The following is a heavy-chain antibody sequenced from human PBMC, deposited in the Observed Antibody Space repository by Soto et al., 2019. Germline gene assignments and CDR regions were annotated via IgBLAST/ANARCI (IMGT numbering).Heavy chain of an antibody. CDR2: ISGSGGGT. CDR3: AKNGPVCGYWEAFDR. V-gene: IGHV3-23*01. Sequence: EVQLLDSGGGLVQPGGSLRLSCAASGFTFSSNAMTWVRQAPGKGLEWVSGISGSGGGTYYADSVKGRFSISRDNSKSTLDLQMKSLRAEDTAVYYCAKNGPVCGYWEAFDRWGQGTRVTVSS. CDR1: GFTFSSNA. J-gene: IGHJ5*02. D-gene: IGHD3-22*01.